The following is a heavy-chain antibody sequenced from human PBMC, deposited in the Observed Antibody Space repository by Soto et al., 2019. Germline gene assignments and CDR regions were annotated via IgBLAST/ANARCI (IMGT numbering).Heavy chain of an antibody. V-gene: IGHV4-34*01. D-gene: IGHD6-13*01. CDR3: ARHQSAAVIYRWYFDL. CDR1: GGSFSGYY. J-gene: IGHJ2*01. CDR2: INHSGST. Sequence: SETLSLTCAVYGGSFSGYYWSWIRQPPGKGLEWIGEINHSGSTNYNPSLKSRVTISVDTSKNQFSLKLSSVTAADTAVYYCARHQSAAVIYRWYFDLWGRGSLVTVSS.